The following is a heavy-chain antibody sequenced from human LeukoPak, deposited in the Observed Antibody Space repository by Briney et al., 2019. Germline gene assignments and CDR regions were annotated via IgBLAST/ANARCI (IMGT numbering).Heavy chain of an antibody. J-gene: IGHJ4*02. CDR2: IYYSGST. Sequence: SQTLSLTCTVSGGSISSGDYHWSWIRQPPGKGLEWIGYIYYSGSTYYNPSLKSRVTISVDTSKNQFSLKLSSVTGADTAVYYCARAGVELVAATSFDYWGQGTLVTVSS. CDR3: ARAGVELVAATSFDY. CDR1: GGSISSGDYH. D-gene: IGHD2-15*01. V-gene: IGHV4-30-4*01.